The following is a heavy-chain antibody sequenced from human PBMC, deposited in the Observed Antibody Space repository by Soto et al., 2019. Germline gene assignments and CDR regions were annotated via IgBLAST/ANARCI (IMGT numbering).Heavy chain of an antibody. Sequence: SETLSLTCAVYGGSFSGYYWSWIRQPPGKGLEWIGEINHSGSTNYNPSLKSRVTISVDTSKNQFSLKLSSVTAADTAVYYCAAMPVIAAAGTFYYYYMDVWGKGTTVTVSS. CDR2: INHSGST. CDR1: GGSFSGYY. CDR3: AAMPVIAAAGTFYYYYMDV. D-gene: IGHD6-13*01. V-gene: IGHV4-34*01. J-gene: IGHJ6*03.